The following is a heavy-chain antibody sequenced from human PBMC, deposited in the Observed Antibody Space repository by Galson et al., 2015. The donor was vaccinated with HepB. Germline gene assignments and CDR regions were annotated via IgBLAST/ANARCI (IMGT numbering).Heavy chain of an antibody. J-gene: IGHJ4*02. D-gene: IGHD1-26*01. Sequence: SLRLSCAASGFTFSSYEMNWVRQAPGKGLEWVSYISSSGSTIYYADSVKGRFTIPRDNAKNSLYLQMNSLRAEDTAVYYCARDQLVGATPFDYWGQGTLVTVSS. CDR1: GFTFSSYE. CDR2: ISSSGSTI. V-gene: IGHV3-48*03. CDR3: ARDQLVGATPFDY.